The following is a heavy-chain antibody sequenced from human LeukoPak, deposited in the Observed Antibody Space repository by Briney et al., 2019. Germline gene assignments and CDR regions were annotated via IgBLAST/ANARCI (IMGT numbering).Heavy chain of an antibody. J-gene: IGHJ3*02. CDR1: GGSFSGYY. D-gene: IGHD3-16*01. Sequence: SETLSLTCAVYGGSFSGYYWSWIRQPPGKGLEWIGEINHSGSTNNNPSLKSRVTISVDTSKNQFSLKLSSVTAADTAVYYCARLRVIFWGFDIWGQGTMVTVSS. CDR3: ARLRVIFWGFDI. V-gene: IGHV4-34*01. CDR2: INHSGST.